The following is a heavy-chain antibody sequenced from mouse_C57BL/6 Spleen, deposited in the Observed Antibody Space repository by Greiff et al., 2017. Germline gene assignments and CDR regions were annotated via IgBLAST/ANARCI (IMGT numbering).Heavy chain of an antibody. V-gene: IGHV1-20*01. Sequence: EVQLQQSGPELVKPGDSVKISCKASGYSFTGYFMNWVMQSHGKSLEWIGRINPYNGDTFYNQKFKGKATLTVDKSSSTAHMELRSLTSEDAAVYYCADGYYFDYWGQGTTLTVSS. J-gene: IGHJ2*01. CDR2: INPYNGDT. D-gene: IGHD2-3*01. CDR3: ADGYYFDY. CDR1: GYSFTGYF.